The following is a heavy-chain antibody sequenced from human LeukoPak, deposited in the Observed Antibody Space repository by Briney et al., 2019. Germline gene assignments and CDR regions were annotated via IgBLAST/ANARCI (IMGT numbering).Heavy chain of an antibody. CDR1: GFTFSSYA. CDR3: ARDHRYYDSSGLGY. D-gene: IGHD3-22*01. J-gene: IGHJ4*02. V-gene: IGHV3-30-3*01. Sequence: GGSLRLSCAASGFTFSSYAMHWVRQAPGKGLEWVAVISYDGSNKYYADSVKGRFTISRDNSKNTLYLQMNSLRAEDTAVYYCARDHRYYDSSGLGYWGQGTLVTVSS. CDR2: ISYDGSNK.